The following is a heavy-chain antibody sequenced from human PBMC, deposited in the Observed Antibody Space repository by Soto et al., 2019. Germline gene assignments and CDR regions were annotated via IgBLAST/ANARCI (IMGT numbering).Heavy chain of an antibody. CDR1: GGSISTSNFY. V-gene: IGHV4-39*01. D-gene: IGHD2-15*01. Sequence: QLQLQESGPGLVKPSETLSLTGAVSGGSISTSNFYWGWFRQPPGKGLVWIGSIRYGGSTYYSPSLESRVTIYVDTSKNQFSLDVSSVTAADTAVYYCAKDASCYSCGAWGQGALVTVSS. CDR2: IRYGGST. J-gene: IGHJ4*02. CDR3: AKDASCYSCGA.